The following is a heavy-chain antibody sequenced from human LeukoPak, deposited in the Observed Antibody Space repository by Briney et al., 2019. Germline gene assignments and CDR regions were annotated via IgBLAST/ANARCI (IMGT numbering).Heavy chain of an antibody. Sequence: SQTLSLTCTVSGGSISGGDYYWSWIRQPPGKGLEWIGYIYYSGSTYYNPSLKSRVTISVDTSKNQFSLKLSSVTAADTAVYYCARGKPYGDYVGNFDYWGQGTLVTVSS. J-gene: IGHJ4*02. CDR3: ARGKPYGDYVGNFDY. D-gene: IGHD4-17*01. V-gene: IGHV4-30-4*01. CDR2: IYYSGST. CDR1: GGSISGGDYY.